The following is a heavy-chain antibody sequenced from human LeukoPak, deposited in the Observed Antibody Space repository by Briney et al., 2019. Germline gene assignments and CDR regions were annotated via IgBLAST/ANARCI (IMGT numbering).Heavy chain of an antibody. V-gene: IGHV1-8*01. Sequence: ASVKVSCKASGYTFTSYDINWVRQATGQGLEWMGWMNPNGGNTGYAQKFQGRVTMARNTSISTPYMELSSLRSEDTAVYYCARTLGDSSSWYGNWFDPWGQGTLVTVSS. D-gene: IGHD6-13*01. CDR2: MNPNGGNT. J-gene: IGHJ5*02. CDR3: ARTLGDSSSWYGNWFDP. CDR1: GYTFTSYD.